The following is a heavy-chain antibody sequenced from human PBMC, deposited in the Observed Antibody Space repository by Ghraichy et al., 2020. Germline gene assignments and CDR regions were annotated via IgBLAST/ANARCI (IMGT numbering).Heavy chain of an antibody. CDR2: IDTSDSYT. D-gene: IGHD3-3*01. CDR1: GYSFTNYW. Sequence: GKSLNISCKGSGYSFTNYWISWVRQMPGKGLEWMGRIDTSDSYTTYSPSFQGHVTISVDKSISTAYVQWSSLKASDTAIYYCARPQWSQGAFDIWGQGTMVTVS. V-gene: IGHV5-10-1*01. J-gene: IGHJ3*02. CDR3: ARPQWSQGAFDI.